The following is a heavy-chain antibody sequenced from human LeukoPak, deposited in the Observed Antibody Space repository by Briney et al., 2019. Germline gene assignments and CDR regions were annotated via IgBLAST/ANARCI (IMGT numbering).Heavy chain of an antibody. CDR1: GFTLSSYS. J-gene: IGHJ4*02. Sequence: GGSLRLSCAASGFTLSSYSMSWVRQAPGKGLEWVANIKQDGSEKYYVDSVKGRFTISRDNAKNSLYLQMNSLRAEDTAVYYCARGVDDWGQGTLVTVSS. CDR2: IKQDGSEK. CDR3: ARGVDD. V-gene: IGHV3-7*04.